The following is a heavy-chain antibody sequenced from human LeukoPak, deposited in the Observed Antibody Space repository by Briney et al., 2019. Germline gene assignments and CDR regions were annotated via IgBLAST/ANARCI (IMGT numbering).Heavy chain of an antibody. J-gene: IGHJ5*02. Sequence: SETLSLTCTVSGGSISSFYWSWIQQPPGMGLEWIGYSHGNGDTNYNPSLKSRVTISVDTSKNQCSLKLTSVTAADTAVYYCARHRAYDSGTYYRWFDPWGPGTLVTVSS. CDR3: ARHRAYDSGTYYRWFDP. CDR2: SHGNGDT. V-gene: IGHV4-59*08. D-gene: IGHD3-22*01. CDR1: GGSISSFY.